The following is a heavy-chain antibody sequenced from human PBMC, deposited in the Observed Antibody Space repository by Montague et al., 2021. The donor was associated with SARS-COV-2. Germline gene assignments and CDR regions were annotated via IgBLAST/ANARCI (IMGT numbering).Heavy chain of an antibody. Sequence: SLRLSWAASGITVSSNYMSWVRQAPGKGLEWVSLLYSGGSTFYADSVKGRFTISRDNSKNTLYLQMNSLRPEDTAVYYCARDLREIGGMDVWGQGTTVTVSS. CDR3: ARDLREIGGMDV. CDR2: LYSGGST. CDR1: GITVSSNY. D-gene: IGHD3-10*01. V-gene: IGHV3-66*02. J-gene: IGHJ6*02.